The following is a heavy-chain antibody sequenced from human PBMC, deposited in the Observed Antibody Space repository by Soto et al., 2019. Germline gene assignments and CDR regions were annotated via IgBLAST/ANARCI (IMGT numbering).Heavy chain of an antibody. Sequence: HGESLKISCEGSGNSFTNHWISWVRQMPGKGLEWMGRIDPSDSYTSYSPSFQGRVIISVDKSISTAYLQWSSLEASDTAMYYCSRHGTRLVRGGLYYFDYWGRGTLVTVSS. V-gene: IGHV5-10-1*01. J-gene: IGHJ4*02. D-gene: IGHD3-10*01. CDR2: IDPSDSYT. CDR3: SRHGTRLVRGGLYYFDY. CDR1: GNSFTNHW.